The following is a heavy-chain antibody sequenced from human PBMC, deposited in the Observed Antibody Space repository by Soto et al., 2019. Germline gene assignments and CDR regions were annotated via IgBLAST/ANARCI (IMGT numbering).Heavy chain of an antibody. CDR2: IYWDDDK. CDR3: AHRPGPIWFDP. J-gene: IGHJ5*02. CDR1: GFSLSTSGVG. Sequence: QITLKESGPTLVKPTQTLTLTCTFSGFSLSTSGVGVGWIHQPPGKALEWLALIYWDDDKRYSPSLKSRLTITQDTPKNQLVLTPTDMYPVDTAPCYCAHRPGPIWFDPWGQGTLVTAAS. V-gene: IGHV2-5*02.